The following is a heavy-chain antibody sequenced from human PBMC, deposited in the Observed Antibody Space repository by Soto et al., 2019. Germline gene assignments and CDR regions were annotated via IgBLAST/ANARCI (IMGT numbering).Heavy chain of an antibody. CDR2: INAGNGNT. J-gene: IGHJ5*02. CDR1: GYTFTSYD. Sequence: GASVKVSCKASGYTFTSYDMHWVRQAPGQRLEWMGWINAGNGNTKYSQKFQGRVTITRDTSASKAYMELSSLKASDTAMYYCARGGPLGARREDWFDPWGQGTLVTVSS. V-gene: IGHV1-3*01. D-gene: IGHD1-26*01. CDR3: ARGGPLGARREDWFDP.